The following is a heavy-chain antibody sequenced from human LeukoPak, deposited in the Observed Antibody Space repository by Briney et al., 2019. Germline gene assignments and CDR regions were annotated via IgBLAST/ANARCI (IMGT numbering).Heavy chain of an antibody. J-gene: IGHJ4*02. CDR2: INSDGGTT. CDR3: ANKGGYCSGGTCYGPLDF. Sequence: GGSLRLSCAAPGFTFSSYWMHWVRQAPGKGLVWVSRINSDGGTTNYADSVKGRFTISRDNVKNTLYLQMNSLTAEDMAVYYCANKGGYCSGGTCYGPLDFWGQGTLVTVSS. V-gene: IGHV3-74*01. D-gene: IGHD2-15*01. CDR1: GFTFSSYW.